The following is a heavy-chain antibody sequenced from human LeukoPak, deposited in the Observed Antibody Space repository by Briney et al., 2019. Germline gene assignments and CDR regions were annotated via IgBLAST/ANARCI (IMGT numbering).Heavy chain of an antibody. D-gene: IGHD6-13*01. CDR3: ARVFSAAGTGAFDI. CDR1: GGSISSYY. V-gene: IGHV4-59*01. CDR2: IYYSGST. Sequence: SETLSLTCTVSGGSISSYYWSWIRQPPGKGLEWIGYIYYSGSTNYNPSLKSRVTISVDTSKNQFSLKLSPVTAADTAVYYCARVFSAAGTGAFDIWGQGTMVTVSS. J-gene: IGHJ3*02.